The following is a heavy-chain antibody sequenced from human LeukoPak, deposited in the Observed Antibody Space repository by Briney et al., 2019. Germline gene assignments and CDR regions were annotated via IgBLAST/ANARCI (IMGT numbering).Heavy chain of an antibody. CDR1: GYTLISNG. CDR3: ARDGSSEVVVAATLPEDY. D-gene: IGHD2-15*01. CDR2: INPNSGGT. Sequence: ASVKVSFKASGYTLISNGISWVRQAPGQGLEWMGWINPNSGGTNYAQKFQGRVTMTRDTSISTAYMELSRLRSDDTAVYYCARDGSSEVVVAATLPEDYWGQGTLVTVSS. V-gene: IGHV1-2*02. J-gene: IGHJ4*02.